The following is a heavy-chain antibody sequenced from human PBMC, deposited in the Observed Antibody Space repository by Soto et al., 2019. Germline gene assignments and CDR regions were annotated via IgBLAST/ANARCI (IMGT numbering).Heavy chain of an antibody. Sequence: PSWRLYLTCTVSSDSINIYYWTLIRKPQGKGLEWIGYIYYSGSTNYNPSLKSRVTISVDTSKNQFSLKLSSVTAADTAVYYCASAPYGDLYYFDYWGQGILVTVSS. CDR2: IYYSGST. D-gene: IGHD4-17*01. CDR1: SDSINIYY. V-gene: IGHV4-59*08. CDR3: ASAPYGDLYYFDY. J-gene: IGHJ4*02.